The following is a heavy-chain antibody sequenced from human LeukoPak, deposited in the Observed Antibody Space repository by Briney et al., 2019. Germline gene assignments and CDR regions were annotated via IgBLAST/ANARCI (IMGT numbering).Heavy chain of an antibody. D-gene: IGHD5-12*01. CDR1: GFTFSSYS. Sequence: GGSLRLSCAASGFTFSSYSMTWVRQAPGKGLEWISSISSISTYKFYADSVKGRFTISRDDSENSLYLQMNSLTTEDTAVYYCARGPSGYHNTGGQGTLVTVSS. CDR2: ISSISTYK. J-gene: IGHJ4*02. V-gene: IGHV3-21*04. CDR3: ARGPSGYHNT.